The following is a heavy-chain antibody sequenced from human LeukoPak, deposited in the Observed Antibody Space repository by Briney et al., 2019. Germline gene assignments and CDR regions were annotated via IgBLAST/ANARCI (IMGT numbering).Heavy chain of an antibody. V-gene: IGHV2-5*02. CDR2: IYWDDDK. D-gene: IGHD1-7*01. CDR1: GFSLTTSEVG. CDR3: AHRLWAGTTFDS. Sequence: SGPTLVKPTQTLTLTCTFSGFSLTTSEVGVGWIRQPPGKALDWLALIYWDDDKRYSPSLKSRLTITKDTSKNQVVLTMTNMDPVDTATYYCAHRLWAGTTFDSWGQGILVTVSS. J-gene: IGHJ4*02.